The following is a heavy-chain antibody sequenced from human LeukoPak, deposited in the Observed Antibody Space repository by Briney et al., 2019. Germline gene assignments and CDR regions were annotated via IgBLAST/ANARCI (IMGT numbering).Heavy chain of an antibody. CDR3: ARDHLGGMDV. CDR2: IYYSGST. J-gene: IGHJ6*02. Sequence: KSSETLSLTCTVSGVSISSYYWSWIRQPPGKGLEWIGYIYYSGSTNYNPSLKSRVTISVDTSKNQFSLKLSSVTAADTAVYYCARDHLGGMDVWGQGTTVTVSS. V-gene: IGHV4-59*01. CDR1: GVSISSYY.